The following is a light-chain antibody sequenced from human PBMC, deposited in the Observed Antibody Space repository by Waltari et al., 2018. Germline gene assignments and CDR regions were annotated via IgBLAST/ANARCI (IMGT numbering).Light chain of an antibody. CDR1: SGTIASNY. V-gene: IGLV6-57*04. J-gene: IGLJ3*02. CDR2: EDN. CDR3: QSYDSSNQGV. Sequence: NFMLTQPHSVSESPGKTVTISCPRSSGTIASNYVQWYQHRPCSAPTTVIYEDNERPSGVPDRFSGSIDSSSNSASLTISGLKTEDEADYFCQSYDSSNQGVFGGGTKLTVL.